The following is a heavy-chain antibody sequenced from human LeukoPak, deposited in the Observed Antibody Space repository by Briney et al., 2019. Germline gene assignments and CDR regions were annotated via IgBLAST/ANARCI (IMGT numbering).Heavy chain of an antibody. Sequence: PSETLSLTCTVSGGSISSGDYYWSWIRPPPGKGLEWIGYIYYSGSTYYNPSLKSRVTISGDTSKNQSSLKLSSVTAADTAVYYCARVSWITFGGPFDYWGQGTLVTVSS. D-gene: IGHD3-16*01. CDR1: GGSISSGDYY. CDR2: IYYSGST. CDR3: ARVSWITFGGPFDY. V-gene: IGHV4-30-4*08. J-gene: IGHJ4*02.